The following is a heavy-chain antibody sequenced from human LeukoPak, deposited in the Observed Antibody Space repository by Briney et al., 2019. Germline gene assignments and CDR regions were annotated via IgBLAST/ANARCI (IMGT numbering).Heavy chain of an antibody. Sequence: GGSLRLSCAASGFTFSSYAMSWARQAPGKGLEWVSVISGSGGNTFYADSVKGRFTISRDNSKNTLYLQMNSLRAEDTAVYYCAKGTAYCSSTSCANYYYYYYIDVWGKGTTVTVSS. D-gene: IGHD2-2*01. CDR1: GFTFSSYA. CDR2: ISGSGGNT. CDR3: AKGTAYCSSTSCANYYYYYYIDV. J-gene: IGHJ6*03. V-gene: IGHV3-23*01.